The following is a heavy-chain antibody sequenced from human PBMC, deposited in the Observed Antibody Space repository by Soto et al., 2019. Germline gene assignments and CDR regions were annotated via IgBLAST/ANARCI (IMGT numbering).Heavy chain of an antibody. D-gene: IGHD5-12*01. CDR1: GGTFSSYA. CDR2: IIPIFGTA. Sequence: SVKVSCKASGGTFSSYAISWVRQAPGQGLEWMGGIIPIFGTANYAQKFQGRVTITADESTSTAYMELSSLRSEDTAVYYCARGGYSGYDYAFDIWGQGTMVTVSS. V-gene: IGHV1-69*13. J-gene: IGHJ3*02. CDR3: ARGGYSGYDYAFDI.